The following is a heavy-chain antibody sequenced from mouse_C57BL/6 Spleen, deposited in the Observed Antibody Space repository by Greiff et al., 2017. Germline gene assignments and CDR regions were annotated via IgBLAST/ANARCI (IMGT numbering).Heavy chain of an antibody. Sequence: QVQLQQPGAELVKPGSSVKVSCKASGYTFTSYWMHWVKQRPCPVLEWIGRIPPSYIDTKYNQKFKGKATLTVDKSSSTAYMQLSSLTSEDSAVYYCANYGGFAYWGQGTLVTV. V-gene: IGHV1-74*01. CDR2: IPPSYIDT. CDR3: ANYGGFAY. CDR1: GYTFTSYW. J-gene: IGHJ3*01. D-gene: IGHD1-2*01.